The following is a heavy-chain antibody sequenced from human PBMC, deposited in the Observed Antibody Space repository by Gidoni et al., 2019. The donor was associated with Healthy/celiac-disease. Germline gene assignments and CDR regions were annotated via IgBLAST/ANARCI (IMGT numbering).Heavy chain of an antibody. Sequence: EVQLVESGGGLVPPGGSLKLPCAASGFTFCVSATHWFRQASGKGLEWVGRIRSKANSDATAYAASVKGRFTISRDDSKNTAYLQMNSLKTEDTAVYYCTTGGSLIQTGDAFDIWGQGTMVTVSS. D-gene: IGHD1-26*01. CDR3: TTGGSLIQTGDAFDI. V-gene: IGHV3-73*02. J-gene: IGHJ3*02. CDR2: IRSKANSDAT. CDR1: GFTFCVSA.